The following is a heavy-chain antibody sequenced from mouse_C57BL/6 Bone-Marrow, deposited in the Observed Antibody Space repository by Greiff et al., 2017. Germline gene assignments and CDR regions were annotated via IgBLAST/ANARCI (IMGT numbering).Heavy chain of an antibody. J-gene: IGHJ4*01. CDR1: GFTFSSYA. CDR2: ISDGGSYT. D-gene: IGHD2-4*01. Sequence: DVHLVESGGGLVKPGGSLKLSCAASGFTFSSYAMSWVRQTPEKRLEWVATISDGGSYTYYPDTVKGRFTISRDNAKNNLYLQMSHLKSEDTAMYYCARCPYYDYDPVYAMDYWGQGTSVTVSS. V-gene: IGHV5-4*01. CDR3: ARCPYYDYDPVYAMDY.